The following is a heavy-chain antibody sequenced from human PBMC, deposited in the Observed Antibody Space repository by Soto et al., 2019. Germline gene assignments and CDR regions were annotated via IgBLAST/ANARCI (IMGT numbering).Heavy chain of an antibody. CDR2: IYYSGST. CDR3: AREGDSHYDILTGSDAFDI. CDR1: GGSISSGGYY. D-gene: IGHD3-9*01. V-gene: IGHV4-31*03. Sequence: SETLSLTCTVSGGSISSGGYYWSWIRQHPGKGLEWIGYIYYSGSTYYNPSLKSRATISVDTSKNQFSLKLSSVTAADTAVYYCAREGDSHYDILTGSDAFDIWGQGTMVTVSS. J-gene: IGHJ3*02.